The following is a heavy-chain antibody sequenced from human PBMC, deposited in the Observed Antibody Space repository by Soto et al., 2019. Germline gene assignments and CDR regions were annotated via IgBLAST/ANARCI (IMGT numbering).Heavy chain of an antibody. J-gene: IGHJ4*02. V-gene: IGHV2-5*02. CDR2: IYWDDDK. Sequence: QITLKESGPPLVKPTQTLTLTCTFSGFSLSSTRMAVGWIRQPPGKALECLALIYWDDDKRYSPFLKSRLTITKDTSKNQVVLTMSNMDPVDTARYYCAHIVVAGLGYYFAYWGQGTLVTVSS. CDR1: GFSLSSTRMA. D-gene: IGHD6-19*01. CDR3: AHIVVAGLGYYFAY.